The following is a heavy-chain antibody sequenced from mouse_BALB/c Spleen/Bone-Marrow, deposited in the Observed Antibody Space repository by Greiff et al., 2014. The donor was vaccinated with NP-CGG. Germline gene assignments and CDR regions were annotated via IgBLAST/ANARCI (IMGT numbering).Heavy chain of an antibody. Sequence: DVKLVESGGGLVQPGGSRKLSCAASGFTFSSFGMHWVRQAPEKGLEWVAYISSGSSTIYYADTVKGRFTISRDNPKNTLFLQMTRLRSEDTAIYYCASPYDRYEGAWFAYWGQGTLVTVSA. CDR3: ASPYDRYEGAWFAY. V-gene: IGHV5-17*02. CDR2: ISSGSSTI. D-gene: IGHD2-14*01. CDR1: GFTFSSFG. J-gene: IGHJ3*01.